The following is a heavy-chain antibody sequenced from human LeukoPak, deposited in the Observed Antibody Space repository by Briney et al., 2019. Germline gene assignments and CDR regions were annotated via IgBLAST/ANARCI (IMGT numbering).Heavy chain of an antibody. D-gene: IGHD4-17*01. V-gene: IGHV4-4*07. CDR2: IYTSGST. CDR3: ARDETVTTFRGRYYYFAY. CDR1: GVSISSYY. J-gene: IGHJ4*02. Sequence: SETLSLTCTVSGVSISSYYWSWIRQPAGKGLEWIGRIYTSGSTNYNPSLKSRVTMSVDTSKNHFSLKLSSVTAAETAVYNCARDETVTTFRGRYYYFAYWGQGTLVTVSS.